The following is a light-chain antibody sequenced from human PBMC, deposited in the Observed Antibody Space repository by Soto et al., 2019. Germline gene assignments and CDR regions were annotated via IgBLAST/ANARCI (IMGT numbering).Light chain of an antibody. CDR3: QQYGGSPLVT. CDR1: QSVSTSY. J-gene: IGKJ5*01. V-gene: IGKV3-20*01. CDR2: ATS. Sequence: EIVLTQSPGTLSLSPGERATLSCRASQSVSTSYLAWYQQKPGQAPRLLIYATSSRATGIPDWFSGSGSGIDFTLTISRLKPEDFAVYYCQQYGGSPLVTFGQGTRLEIK.